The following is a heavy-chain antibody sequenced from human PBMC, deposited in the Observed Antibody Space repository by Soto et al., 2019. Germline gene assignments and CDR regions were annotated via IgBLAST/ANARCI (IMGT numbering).Heavy chain of an antibody. V-gene: IGHV4-34*01. Sequence: SETLSLTCAVYGGSFSGYYWSWIRQPPGKGLEWIGEINHSGSTNYNPSLKSRVTISVDTSKNQFSLKPSSVTAADTAVYYCATTSGYDFTYDYWGQGTLVTVSS. D-gene: IGHD5-12*01. CDR2: INHSGST. CDR1: GGSFSGYY. CDR3: ATTSGYDFTYDY. J-gene: IGHJ4*02.